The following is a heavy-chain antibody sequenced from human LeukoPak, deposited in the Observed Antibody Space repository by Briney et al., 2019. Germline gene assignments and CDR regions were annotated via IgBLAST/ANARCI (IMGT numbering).Heavy chain of an antibody. CDR2: INHSGST. CDR1: GGSFSGYY. Sequence: SETLSLTCAVYGGSFSGYYWSWIRQPPGKGLEWIGEINHSGSTNYNPSLKSRVTISVDTSKNQFSLKLSSVTAADTAVYYCARVSRWAFDIWGQGTMVTVSS. D-gene: IGHD6-13*01. J-gene: IGHJ3*02. V-gene: IGHV4-34*01. CDR3: ARVSRWAFDI.